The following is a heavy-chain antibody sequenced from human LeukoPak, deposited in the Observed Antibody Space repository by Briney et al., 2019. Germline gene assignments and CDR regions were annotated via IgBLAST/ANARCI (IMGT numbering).Heavy chain of an antibody. V-gene: IGHV3-11*01. D-gene: IGHD1-26*01. CDR1: GFTFSDYY. J-gene: IGHJ4*02. CDR3: AKDRVGALLYFDS. CDR2: ISSSGRTI. Sequence: GGSLRLSCAASGFTFSDYYMSWMRQAPGKGLEWVSYISSSGRTIYYADSVKGRFTISRDNAKNSLYLQMNSLRAEDTAVYSCAKDRVGALLYFDSWGQGTLVTVSS.